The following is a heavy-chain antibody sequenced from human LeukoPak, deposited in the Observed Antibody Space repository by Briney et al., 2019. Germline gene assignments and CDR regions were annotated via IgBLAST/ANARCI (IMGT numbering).Heavy chain of an antibody. Sequence: ASVKVSCKASGYTFTSYDINWVRQATGQGLEWMGWMNPNSGNTGYAQKFQGRVTMTRNTSISTAYMELSSLRSEDTAVYYCARGKYSGDYRSVYYFDYWGQGTLVTVSS. CDR3: ARGKYSGDYRSVYYFDY. J-gene: IGHJ4*02. CDR1: GYTFTSYD. V-gene: IGHV1-8*01. D-gene: IGHD4-17*01. CDR2: MNPNSGNT.